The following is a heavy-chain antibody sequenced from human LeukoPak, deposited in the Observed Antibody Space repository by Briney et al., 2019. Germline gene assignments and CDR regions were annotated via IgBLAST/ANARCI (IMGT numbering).Heavy chain of an antibody. D-gene: IGHD3-16*01. CDR2: IYPGESDT. Sequence: GASLKASCKGSGSRFTSYWIGWGRRMPGKGLGWMGIIYPGESDTRYSPSFQGQVTISAHKSISTAYLQWSSLTASDTAMYYCARSSGYYVDYFDYWGQGTLVTVSS. J-gene: IGHJ4*02. V-gene: IGHV5-51*01. CDR3: ARSSGYYVDYFDY. CDR1: GSRFTSYW.